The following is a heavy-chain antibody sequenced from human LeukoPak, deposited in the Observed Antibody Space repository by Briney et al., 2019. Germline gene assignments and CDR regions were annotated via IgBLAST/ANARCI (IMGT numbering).Heavy chain of an antibody. CDR2: IRSKAYGGTT. V-gene: IGHV3-49*03. CDR3: TRDRLSSSSWSSTFDY. Sequence: GRSLRLSCTASGFTFGDYAMSWFCQAPGKGLEWVGFIRSKAYGGTTEYAASVKGRFTISRDDSKSIAYLQMNSLKTEDTAVYYCTRDRLSSSSWSSTFDYWGQGTLVTVSS. D-gene: IGHD6-13*01. CDR1: GFTFGDYA. J-gene: IGHJ4*02.